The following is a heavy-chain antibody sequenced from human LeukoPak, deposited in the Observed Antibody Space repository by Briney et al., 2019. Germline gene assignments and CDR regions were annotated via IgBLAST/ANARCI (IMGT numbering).Heavy chain of an antibody. Sequence: ASVKVSCKASGYTFTGYYIHWVRQAPGQGLEWMGWINPNSGGTNYAQKFQGRVTMNRDTSISTAYMDLSRLRSDDTAVYYCARETYYASGRLYNRIDYWGQGTLVTVSS. CDR1: GYTFTGYY. D-gene: IGHD3-10*01. CDR3: ARETYYASGRLYNRIDY. CDR2: INPNSGGT. J-gene: IGHJ4*02. V-gene: IGHV1-2*02.